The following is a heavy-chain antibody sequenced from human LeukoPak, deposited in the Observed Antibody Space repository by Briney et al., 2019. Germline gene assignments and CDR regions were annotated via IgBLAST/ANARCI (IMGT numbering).Heavy chain of an antibody. J-gene: IGHJ4*02. V-gene: IGHV4-31*03. CDR1: GGSISSGGYY. D-gene: IGHD3-10*01. CDR3: ARLYGSGSYFDY. Sequence: PSQTLSLTYTVSGGSISSGGYYWSWIRQHPGKGLEWIGYIYYSGSTYYNPSLKSRVTISVDTSKNQFSLKLSSVTAADTAVYYCARLYGSGSYFDYWGQGTLVTVSS. CDR2: IYYSGST.